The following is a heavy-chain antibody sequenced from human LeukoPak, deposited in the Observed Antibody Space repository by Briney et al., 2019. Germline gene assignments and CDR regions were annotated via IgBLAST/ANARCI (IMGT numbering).Heavy chain of an antibody. CDR1: GYTFTSYY. CDR3: ARVPYDSSGYYYQFDY. J-gene: IGHJ4*02. CDR2: INPSGGST. V-gene: IGHV1-46*01. D-gene: IGHD3-22*01. Sequence: ASVKVSCKASGYTFTSYYMHWARQAPGQGLEWMGIINPSGGSTSYAQKFQGRVTMTRDTSTSTVYMELSSLRSEDTAVYYCARVPYDSSGYYYQFDYWGQGTLVTVSS.